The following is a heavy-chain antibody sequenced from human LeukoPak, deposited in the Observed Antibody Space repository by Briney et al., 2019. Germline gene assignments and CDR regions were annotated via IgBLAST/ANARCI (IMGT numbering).Heavy chain of an antibody. J-gene: IGHJ5*02. CDR1: GYTFTSYY. CDR2: INPSGGST. V-gene: IGHV1-46*01. CDR3: ARDRVLLWFGELFGWFDP. Sequence: ASVKVSCKASGYTFTSYYMHWVRQAPGQGLEWMGIINPSGGSTSYAQKFQGRVTMTRDMSTSTVYMELSSLRSEDTAVYYCARDRVLLWFGELFGWFDPWGQGTLVTVSS. D-gene: IGHD3-10*01.